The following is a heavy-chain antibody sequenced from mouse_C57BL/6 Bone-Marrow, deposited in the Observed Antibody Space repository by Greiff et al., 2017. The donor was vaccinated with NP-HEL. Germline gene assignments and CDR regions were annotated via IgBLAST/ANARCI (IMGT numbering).Heavy chain of an antibody. D-gene: IGHD2-4*01. CDR3: AIDYEYDDVLYYAMDY. Sequence: QVQLQQPGAELVKPGASVKVSCKASGYTFTSYWMHWVKQRPGQGLEWIGRIHPSDSDTNYNQKFKGKATLTVDKSSSTAYMQLSSLTSEDSAVYYCAIDYEYDDVLYYAMDYWGQGTSVTVSS. CDR1: GYTFTSYW. CDR2: IHPSDSDT. V-gene: IGHV1-74*01. J-gene: IGHJ4*01.